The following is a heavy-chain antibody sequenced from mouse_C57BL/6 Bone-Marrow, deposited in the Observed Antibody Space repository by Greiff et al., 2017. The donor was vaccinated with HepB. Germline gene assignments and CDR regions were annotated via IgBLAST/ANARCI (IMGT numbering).Heavy chain of an antibody. V-gene: IGHV1-55*01. CDR2: IYPGSGST. Sequence: VQLQQPGAELVKPGASVKMSCKASGYTFTSYWITWVKQRPGQGLEWIGDIYPGSGSTNYNEKFKSKATLTVDTPSSTAYMQLSSLTSEDSAVYYCARTVSPFAYWGQGTLVTVSA. CDR1: GYTFTSYW. CDR3: ARTVSPFAY. J-gene: IGHJ3*01.